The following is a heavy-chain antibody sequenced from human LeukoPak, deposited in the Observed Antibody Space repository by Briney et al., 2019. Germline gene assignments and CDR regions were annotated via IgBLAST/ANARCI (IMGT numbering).Heavy chain of an antibody. CDR3: AAYYYDSSPKAV. J-gene: IGHJ3*01. V-gene: IGHV3-48*03. D-gene: IGHD3-22*01. CDR2: ISSSGSNI. Sequence: PGGSLRLSCAASGFAFRTYEMNWVRQAPGKGLERVSYISSSGSNIHYADSVKGRFTISRDNAENSLYLQMNSLRAEDTAVYYCAAYYYDSSPKAVWGQGTMVTVSS. CDR1: GFAFRTYE.